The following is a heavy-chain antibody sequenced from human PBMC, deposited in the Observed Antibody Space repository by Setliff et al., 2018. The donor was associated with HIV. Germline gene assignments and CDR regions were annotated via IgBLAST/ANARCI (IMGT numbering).Heavy chain of an antibody. D-gene: IGHD3-16*01. Sequence: GASVKVSCKASGGTFSSYAISWVRQAPGQGLEWMGGIIPILGIANYAQKFQGRVTITADKSTSTAYMELNSPRSEDTAVYYCARSSYYDVNSPFDYWGQGTRVTVLL. CDR3: ARSSYYDVNSPFDY. CDR1: GGTFSSYA. V-gene: IGHV1-69*10. J-gene: IGHJ4*02. CDR2: IIPILGIA.